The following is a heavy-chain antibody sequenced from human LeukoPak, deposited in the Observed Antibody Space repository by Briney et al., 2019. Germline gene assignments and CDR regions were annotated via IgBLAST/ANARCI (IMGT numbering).Heavy chain of an antibody. D-gene: IGHD3-16*01. Sequence: GGSLRLSCVASGFSFSSHPMNWVRQAPGKGLEWVSSISDSSDYIYYADSVKGRFTISRDNAKKSLYLQMNSLRAEETAVYYCARDTRELRWGQGTLVTVSS. V-gene: IGHV3-21*01. CDR3: ARDTRELR. J-gene: IGHJ4*02. CDR2: ISDSSDYI. CDR1: GFSFSSHP.